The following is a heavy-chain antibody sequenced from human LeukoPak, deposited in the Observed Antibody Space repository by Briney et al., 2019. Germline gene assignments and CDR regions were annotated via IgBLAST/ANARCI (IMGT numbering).Heavy chain of an antibody. D-gene: IGHD4-11*01. V-gene: IGHV4-34*01. CDR3: ARGVGSPSGWTTKRWSY. CDR2: INHSGST. J-gene: IGHJ4*02. Sequence: SETLSLTCAVYGGSFSGYYWSWIRQPPGKGLEWIGEINHSGSTNYNPSLKSRVTISVDTSKNQFSLKLSSVTAADTAVYYCARGVGSPSGWTTKRWSYWGQGTLVTVSS. CDR1: GGSFSGYY.